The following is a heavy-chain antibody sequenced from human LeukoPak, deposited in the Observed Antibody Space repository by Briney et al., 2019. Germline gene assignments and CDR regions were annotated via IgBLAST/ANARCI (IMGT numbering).Heavy chain of an antibody. J-gene: IGHJ4*02. CDR2: INSEGSST. Sequence: GGSLRLSCAASGFTFSTYAMHWVRQAPGKGLEYVSAINSEGSSTYYANSVKGRFTISRDNSKNTLYLQMGSLRADDMAVYYCARALYDTSGYYYGDFDYWGQGTLVTVSS. CDR3: ARALYDTSGYYYGDFDY. D-gene: IGHD3-22*01. CDR1: GFTFSTYA. V-gene: IGHV3-64*01.